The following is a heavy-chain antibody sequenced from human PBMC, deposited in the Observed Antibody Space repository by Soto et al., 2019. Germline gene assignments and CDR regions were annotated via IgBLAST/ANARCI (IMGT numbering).Heavy chain of an antibody. CDR1: GFTFSSHT. Sequence: GGSLRLSCAASGFTFSSHTMNWVRQAPGKGLEWLSYISSSSSTIYYADSVKGRFTISRDNAKNSLYLQMNSLKDEDTAVYYCARDYYYYDSRSGGFDPWGQGTLVTVSS. J-gene: IGHJ5*02. V-gene: IGHV3-48*02. CDR3: ARDYYYYDSRSGGFDP. D-gene: IGHD3-22*01. CDR2: ISSSSSTI.